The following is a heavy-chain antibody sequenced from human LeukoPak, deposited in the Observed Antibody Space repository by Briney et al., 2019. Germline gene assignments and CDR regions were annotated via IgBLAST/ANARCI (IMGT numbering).Heavy chain of an antibody. CDR2: IIPIFGTA. Sequence: ASVKVSCTASGGTFSSYAISWVRQAPGQGLEWMGGIIPIFGTANYAQKFQGRVTITADKSTSTAYMELSSLRSEDTAVYYCARDLEGYDSSGYHYGRYFDYWGQGTLVTVSS. V-gene: IGHV1-69*06. D-gene: IGHD3-22*01. CDR1: GGTFSSYA. J-gene: IGHJ4*02. CDR3: ARDLEGYDSSGYHYGRYFDY.